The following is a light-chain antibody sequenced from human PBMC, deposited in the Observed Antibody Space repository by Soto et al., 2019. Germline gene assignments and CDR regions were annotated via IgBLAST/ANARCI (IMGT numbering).Light chain of an antibody. Sequence: EIVMTQSPATLSVSPGERATLSCRASQSVSNKLAWYQQKPGQAPRLLIYGASTRATGIPARFSGSGSGTEFTLTISSLQSEDFAVYYCQQYNNWPPLNFGGGTKVDIK. CDR3: QQYNNWPPLN. CDR1: QSVSNK. J-gene: IGKJ4*01. CDR2: GAS. V-gene: IGKV3-15*01.